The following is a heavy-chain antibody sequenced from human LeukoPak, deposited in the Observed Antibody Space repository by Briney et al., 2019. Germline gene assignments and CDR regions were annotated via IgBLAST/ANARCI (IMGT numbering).Heavy chain of an antibody. D-gene: IGHD6-13*01. Sequence: GGSLRLSCAASGFTFSTYSMNWVRHTPGKGLESVSSIRNSGSDMYYAHSVKGRFTISRDNANNSLYLQKNTLRAEDTAVYYCARTYGSNWFGPQYLFAYWGQGTLVTVSS. CDR3: ARTYGSNWFGPQYLFAY. CDR1: GFTFSTYS. CDR2: IRNSGSDM. J-gene: IGHJ4*02. V-gene: IGHV3-21*01.